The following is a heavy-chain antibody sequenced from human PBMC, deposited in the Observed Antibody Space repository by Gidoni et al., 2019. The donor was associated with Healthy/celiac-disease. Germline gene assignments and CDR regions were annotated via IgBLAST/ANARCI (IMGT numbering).Heavy chain of an antibody. CDR1: GFTFGYYA. CDR3: TREGIAVADTPGCDY. CDR2: IRSKAYGGTT. D-gene: IGHD6-19*01. Sequence: EVQLVESGGGLVQPGRSLRLSCTASGFTFGYYAMSWFRQAPGKGLEWVGFIRSKAYGGTTEYAASVKGRFTISRDDSKSIAYLQMNSLKTEDTAVYYCTREGIAVADTPGCDYWGQGTLVTVSS. V-gene: IGHV3-49*03. J-gene: IGHJ4*02.